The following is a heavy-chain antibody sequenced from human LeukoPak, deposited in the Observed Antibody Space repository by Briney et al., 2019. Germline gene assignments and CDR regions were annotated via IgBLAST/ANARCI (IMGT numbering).Heavy chain of an antibody. D-gene: IGHD6-19*01. V-gene: IGHV3-23*01. CDR2: ISGSTGST. CDR1: GFTFTNYA. CDR3: AGRIAVAGTLQY. J-gene: IGHJ4*02. Sequence: QPGGSLRLSCAASGFTFTNYAMSWVRQAPGKGLEWVSAISGSTGSTYYADSVKGRFTTSTNTSKNTLYLEMNSLRVEDTAVYYCAGRIAVAGTLQYWGQGTLVTVSS.